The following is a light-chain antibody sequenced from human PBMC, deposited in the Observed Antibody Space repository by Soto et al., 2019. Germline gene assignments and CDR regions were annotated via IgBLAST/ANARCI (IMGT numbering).Light chain of an antibody. CDR2: TAS. CDR3: QQSYTTPYT. CDR1: QTISSW. J-gene: IGKJ5*01. Sequence: DIQMTQSPSTLSGSVGDRVTITCRASQTISSWLAWYQQKPGKAPNLLIYTASGLQSGVPSRFSGSRSGTDFTLTISSLQPEDFAIYFCQQSYTTPYTFGQGTRLEIK. V-gene: IGKV1-39*01.